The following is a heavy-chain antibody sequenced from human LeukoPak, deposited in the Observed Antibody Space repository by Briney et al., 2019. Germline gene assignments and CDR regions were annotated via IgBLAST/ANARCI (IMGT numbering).Heavy chain of an antibody. CDR3: ARRDSFDLFF. D-gene: IGHD2-21*02. CDR1: GGSISSSSYY. V-gene: IGHV4-39*07. J-gene: IGHJ4*02. Sequence: SSETLSLTCTVSGGSISSSSYYWGWIRQPPGKGLEWIGEINHSGSTNYNPSLKSRVTISVDTSKNQFSLKLSSVTAADTAVYYCARRDSFDLFFWGQGTLVTVSS. CDR2: INHSGST.